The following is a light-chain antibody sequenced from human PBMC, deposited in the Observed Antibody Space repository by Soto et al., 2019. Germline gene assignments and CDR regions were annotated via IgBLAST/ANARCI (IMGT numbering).Light chain of an antibody. CDR1: QGISSY. CDR2: AAS. CDR3: QQYYSYPPYT. J-gene: IGKJ2*01. Sequence: AIRMTQSPSSLSASTGDRVTITCRASQGISSYLAWYQQKPGKAPKLLIYAASTLQSGVPSRFSGSGSGTDFTLTISCLQSEDVATYYFQQYYSYPPYTFGQGTKLEIK. V-gene: IGKV1-8*01.